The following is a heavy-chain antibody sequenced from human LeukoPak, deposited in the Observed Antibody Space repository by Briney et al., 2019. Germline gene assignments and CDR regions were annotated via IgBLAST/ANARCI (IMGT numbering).Heavy chain of an antibody. Sequence: GGSLRLSCAASGITFSDYYMSWIRQAPGKGLEWVSYISTGSSYTNYADSVKGRFTISRDNAKNSLSLQMNSLRAEDTAIYYCARAYGQVYFDNWGQGTLVTVSS. CDR3: ARAYGQVYFDN. V-gene: IGHV3-11*06. CDR2: ISTGSSYT. D-gene: IGHD3-10*01. CDR1: GITFSDYY. J-gene: IGHJ4*02.